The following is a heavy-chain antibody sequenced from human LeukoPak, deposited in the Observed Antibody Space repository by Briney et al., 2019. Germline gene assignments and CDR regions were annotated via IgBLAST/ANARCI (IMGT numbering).Heavy chain of an antibody. V-gene: IGHV3-23*01. D-gene: IGHD3-9*01. Sequence: PGGSLRLSCAASGFTFSSYEMNWVRQAPGKGLEWVSAISGSGGSTYYADSVKGRFTISRDNSKNTLYLQMNSLRAEDTAVYYCAKGAHYDILTGSVPFDYWGQGTLVTVSS. CDR1: GFTFSSYE. CDR2: ISGSGGST. CDR3: AKGAHYDILTGSVPFDY. J-gene: IGHJ4*02.